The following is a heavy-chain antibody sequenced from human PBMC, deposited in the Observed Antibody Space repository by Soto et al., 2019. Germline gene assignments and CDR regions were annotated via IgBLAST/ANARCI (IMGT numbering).Heavy chain of an antibody. CDR3: ARSYCSSTSCYAGSWSWFDP. CDR1: GGSISSGGYY. J-gene: IGHJ5*02. V-gene: IGHV4-31*03. D-gene: IGHD2-2*01. CDR2: IYYSGST. Sequence: SETLSLTCTVSGGSISSGGYYWSWTRQHPGKGLEWIGYIYYSGSTYYNPSLKSRVTISVDTSKNQFSLKLSSVTAADTAVYYCARSYCSSTSCYAGSWSWFDPWGQGTLVTVSS.